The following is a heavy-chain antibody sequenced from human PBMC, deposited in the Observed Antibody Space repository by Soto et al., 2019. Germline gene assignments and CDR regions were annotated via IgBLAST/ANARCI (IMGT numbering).Heavy chain of an antibody. CDR1: GYTFTGYY. CDR3: ARVSHKNALDAFDI. CDR2: INPNSGGT. J-gene: IGHJ3*02. V-gene: IGHV1-2*04. Sequence: ASVKVSCKASGYTFTGYYMHWVRQAPGQGLEWMGWINPNSGGTNYAQKFQGWVTMTRDTSISTAYMELSRLRSDDTAVYYCARVSHKNALDAFDIWGQGTMVTVSS.